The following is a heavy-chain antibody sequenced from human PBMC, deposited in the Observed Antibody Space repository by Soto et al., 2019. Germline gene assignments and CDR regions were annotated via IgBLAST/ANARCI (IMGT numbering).Heavy chain of an antibody. V-gene: IGHV3-48*03. D-gene: IGHD3-22*01. CDR3: ARDPYDSSGYSSAPHFDY. CDR1: GFTFSSYE. CDR2: ISSSGSTI. Sequence: GGSLRLSCAASGFTFSSYEMNWVRQAPGKGLEWVSYISSSGSTIYYADSVKGRFTISRDNAKNSLYLQMNSLRAEDTAVYYCARDPYDSSGYSSAPHFDYWGQGTLVTVSS. J-gene: IGHJ4*02.